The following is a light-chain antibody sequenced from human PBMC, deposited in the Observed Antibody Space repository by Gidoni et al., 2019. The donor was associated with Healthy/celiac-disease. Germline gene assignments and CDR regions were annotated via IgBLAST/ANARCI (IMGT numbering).Light chain of an antibody. V-gene: IGKV3-11*01. CDR3: QQRSNWPPLYT. CDR2: DAS. Sequence: EIVLTQYPATLSLSPGERATLSCTASQSVSSYLAWYQQKPGQAPRLLIYDASNRATGIPARFSGSGSGTDFTLTISSLEPEDFAVYYCQQRSNWPPLYTFGQGTKLEIK. J-gene: IGKJ2*01. CDR1: QSVSSY.